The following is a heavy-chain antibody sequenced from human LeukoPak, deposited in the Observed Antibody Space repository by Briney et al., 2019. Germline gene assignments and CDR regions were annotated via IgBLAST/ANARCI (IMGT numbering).Heavy chain of an antibody. CDR3: AKRSQGSSWYVDY. D-gene: IGHD6-13*01. CDR1: GFTFSSYA. CDR2: ISTGGSST. Sequence: SGGSLRLSCAASGFTFSSYAMSWVRQAPGMGLEWVSTISTGGSSTYYADSVKGRFTISRDNSKNTLYLQMNSQRAEDTAVYYCAKRSQGSSWYVDYWGQGTLVTVSS. V-gene: IGHV3-23*01. J-gene: IGHJ4*02.